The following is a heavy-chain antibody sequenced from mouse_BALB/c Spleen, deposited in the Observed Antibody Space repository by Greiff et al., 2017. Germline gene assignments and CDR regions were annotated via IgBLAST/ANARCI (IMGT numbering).Heavy chain of an antibody. CDR1: GFTFSSFG. D-gene: IGHD2-4*01. Sequence: EVKLMESGGGLVQPGGSRKLSCAASGFTFSSFGMHWVRQAPEKGLEWVAYISSGSSTIYYADTVKGRFTISRDNPKNTLFLQMTSLRSEDTAMYYCARYDYDRFAYWGQGTLVTVSA. J-gene: IGHJ3*01. CDR2: ISSGSSTI. CDR3: ARYDYDRFAY. V-gene: IGHV5-17*02.